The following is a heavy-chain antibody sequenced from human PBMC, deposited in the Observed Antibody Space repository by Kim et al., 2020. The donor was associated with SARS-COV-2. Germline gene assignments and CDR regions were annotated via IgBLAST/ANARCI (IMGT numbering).Heavy chain of an antibody. CDR3: ARRSGGWIFFDI. Sequence: RYDPSFQGEVTSSADKSSSTAYLQWSSLKASDTAMYYCARRSGGWIFFDIWGQGTMVTVSS. J-gene: IGHJ3*02. V-gene: IGHV5-51*01. D-gene: IGHD6-19*01.